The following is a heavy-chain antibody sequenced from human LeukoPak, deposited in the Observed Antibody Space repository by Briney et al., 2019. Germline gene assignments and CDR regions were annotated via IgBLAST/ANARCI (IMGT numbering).Heavy chain of an antibody. V-gene: IGHV4-39*07. D-gene: IGHD6-19*01. Sequence: KPSETLSLTCTVSGGSISSTNCYWGWIRQPPGKGLEWIGSIYYSGSTYYNPSLKSRVTISVDTSKNQLSLKLNSVTAADTAVYYCAKSGIGVAATDYRGQGTLVTVSS. CDR3: AKSGIGVAATDY. J-gene: IGHJ4*02. CDR1: GGSISSTNCY. CDR2: IYYSGST.